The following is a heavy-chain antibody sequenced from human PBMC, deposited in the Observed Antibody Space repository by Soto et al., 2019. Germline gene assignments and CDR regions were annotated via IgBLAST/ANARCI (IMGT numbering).Heavy chain of an antibody. J-gene: IGHJ4*02. CDR1: GGSISSGGYS. CDR3: ARLKYSSSWYYPYYFDY. D-gene: IGHD6-13*01. V-gene: IGHV4-30-2*01. Sequence: SETLSLTCAVSGGSISSGGYSWSWIRQPPGKGLEWIGEINHSGSTNYNPSLKSRVTISVDTSKNQFSLKLSSVTAADTAVYYRARLKYSSSWYYPYYFDYWGQGTLVTVSS. CDR2: INHSGST.